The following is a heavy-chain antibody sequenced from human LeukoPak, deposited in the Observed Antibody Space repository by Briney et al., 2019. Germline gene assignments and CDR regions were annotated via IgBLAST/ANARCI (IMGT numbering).Heavy chain of an antibody. CDR3: AREPTYYDYVWGDYRPTGYFDY. J-gene: IGHJ4*02. CDR2: INPNSGGT. CDR1: GYTFTGYY. V-gene: IGHV1-2*02. Sequence: ASVKVSCKASGYTFTGYYMHWVRQAPGQGLEWMGWINPNSGGTNYAQRFQGRVTVTRDTSISTAYMELSRRRSDDTAVYYCAREPTYYDYVWGDYRPTGYFDYWGQGTLVTVSS. D-gene: IGHD3-16*02.